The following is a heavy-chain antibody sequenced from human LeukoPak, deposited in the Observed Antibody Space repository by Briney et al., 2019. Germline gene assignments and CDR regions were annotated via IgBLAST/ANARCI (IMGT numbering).Heavy chain of an antibody. CDR1: GGTFSSYA. D-gene: IGHD3-3*01. Sequence: GASVKVSRKAPGGTFSSYAISWVRQAPGQGLEWMGRIIPILGIANYAQKFQGRVTITADRSTSTAYMELSSLRSEDTAVYYCARFGILDFWSGYYTKDYYYYGMDVWGQGTTVTVSS. J-gene: IGHJ6*02. CDR3: ARFGILDFWSGYYTKDYYYYGMDV. CDR2: IIPILGIA. V-gene: IGHV1-69*04.